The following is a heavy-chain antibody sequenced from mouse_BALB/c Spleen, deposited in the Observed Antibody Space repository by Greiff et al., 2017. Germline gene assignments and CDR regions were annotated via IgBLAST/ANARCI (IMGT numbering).Heavy chain of an antibody. Sequence: EVKLVESGGGLVQPKGSLKLSCAASGFTFNTYAMNWVRQAPGKGLEWVARIRSKSNNYATYYADSVKDRFTISRDDSQSMLYLQMNNLKTEDTAMYYCVREIGYGPFDYWGQGTTLTVSS. CDR2: IRSKSNNYAT. J-gene: IGHJ2*01. D-gene: IGHD2-10*02. CDR3: VREIGYGPFDY. V-gene: IGHV10-1*02. CDR1: GFTFNTYA.